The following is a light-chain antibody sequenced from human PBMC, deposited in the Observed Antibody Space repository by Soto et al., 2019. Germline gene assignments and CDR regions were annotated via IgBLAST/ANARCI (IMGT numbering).Light chain of an antibody. CDR3: HQRSNWLWT. J-gene: IGKJ1*01. V-gene: IGKV3-11*01. Sequence: EIVLTQSPATLSLSPGERATLSCRASQSVSSYLAWYQQKPGQAPRLLMYDASNRATGIPARFSGSGSGTDLTLTISSLEPEDFAVYYCHQRSNWLWTFGQGTKVEIK. CDR1: QSVSSY. CDR2: DAS.